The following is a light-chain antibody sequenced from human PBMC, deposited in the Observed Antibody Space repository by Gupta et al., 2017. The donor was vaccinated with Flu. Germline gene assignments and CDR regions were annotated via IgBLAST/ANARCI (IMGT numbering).Light chain of an antibody. CDR2: DAS. V-gene: IGKV1-39*01. Sequence: DIQLTQSPSSLSASVGDRVTITCRASQTISTYLNWYQQKPGKAPKLLIYDASSWQSGVPSRFSGSGTGTDFTLTISSLQPEDFATYYCQQCYSFPTFGGGTKVEIK. J-gene: IGKJ4*01. CDR3: QQCYSFPT. CDR1: QTISTY.